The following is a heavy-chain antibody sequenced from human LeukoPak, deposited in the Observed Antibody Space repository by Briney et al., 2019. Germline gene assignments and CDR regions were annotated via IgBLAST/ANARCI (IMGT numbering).Heavy chain of an antibody. CDR1: GFTFSSYG. CDR3: ARVPSGSYYVYYFDY. D-gene: IGHD1-26*01. CDR2: IWYDGSNK. Sequence: GGSLRLSCAASGFTFSSYGMHWVRQAPGKGLEWVAVIWYDGSNKYYADSVKGRFTISRDNSKNTLYLQMNSLRAEDTAAYYCARVPSGSYYVYYFDYWGQGTLVTVSS. J-gene: IGHJ4*02. V-gene: IGHV3-33*01.